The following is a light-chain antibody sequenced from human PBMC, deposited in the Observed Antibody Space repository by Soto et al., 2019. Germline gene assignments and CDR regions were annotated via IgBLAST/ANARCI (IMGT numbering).Light chain of an antibody. CDR1: QGISSY. J-gene: IGKJ1*01. Sequence: AIRMAQTPSSFSASTGDRVTITCRASQGISSYLAWYQQKPGKAPKLLIYAASTLQSGVPSRFSGSGSGTDFTLTISCLQSEDFATYSCQQYYSYPRKFGQGTKVDIK. V-gene: IGKV1-8*01. CDR3: QQYYSYPRK. CDR2: AAS.